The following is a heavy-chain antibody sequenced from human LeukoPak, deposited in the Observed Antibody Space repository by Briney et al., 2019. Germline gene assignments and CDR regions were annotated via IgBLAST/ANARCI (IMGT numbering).Heavy chain of an antibody. CDR2: MNPKRGNT. Sequence: ASVKVSCKASGYTFTSYYMHWVRQATGQGLEWMGWMNPKRGNTGYAHKFQGRVTVTRNTSITTAYMELSSLRSEDTAVYYCAKSSGWDLDAFDIWGQGTMVTVSS. D-gene: IGHD6-19*01. V-gene: IGHV1-8*03. CDR1: GYTFTSYY. CDR3: AKSSGWDLDAFDI. J-gene: IGHJ3*02.